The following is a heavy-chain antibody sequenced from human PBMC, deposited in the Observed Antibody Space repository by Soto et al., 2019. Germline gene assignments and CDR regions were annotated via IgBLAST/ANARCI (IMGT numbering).Heavy chain of an antibody. CDR1: GFTFSTYW. CDR3: ARNPTDTAMVTTTYYFDY. V-gene: IGHV3-74*01. Sequence: GGSLRLSCEASGFTFSTYWMHWVRQAPGKGLEWVSRIYGDGSITNYADSVKGRFTISRDNAKNTRYLQMTSLRAEDTAVYYWARNPTDTAMVTTTYYFDYWGQGTLVTVSS. J-gene: IGHJ4*02. D-gene: IGHD5-18*01. CDR2: IYGDGSIT.